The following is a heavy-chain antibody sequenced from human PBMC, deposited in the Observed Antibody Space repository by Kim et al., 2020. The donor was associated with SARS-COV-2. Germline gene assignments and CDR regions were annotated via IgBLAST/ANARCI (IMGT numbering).Heavy chain of an antibody. J-gene: IGHJ6*02. V-gene: IGHV3-48*02. D-gene: IGHD6-13*01. CDR1: GFTFSSYS. Sequence: GGSLRLSCAASGFTFSSYSMNWVRQAPGKGLEWVSYISSSSSTIYYADSVKGRFTISRDNAKNSLYLQMNSLRDEDTAVYYCARAPHSSWGYYYYGMDVWGQGTTVTVSS. CDR2: ISSSSSTI. CDR3: ARAPHSSWGYYYYGMDV.